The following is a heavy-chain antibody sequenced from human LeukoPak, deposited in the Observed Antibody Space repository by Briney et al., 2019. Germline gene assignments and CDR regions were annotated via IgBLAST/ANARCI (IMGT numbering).Heavy chain of an antibody. CDR1: GFTFSEYY. J-gene: IGHJ4*02. Sequence: GGSLRLSCAASGFTFSEYYMSWIRQAPGKGLEWVSYISSSATYTNYADSVKGRFTVSRDNAKNSLYLQMNSLRAEDTAVYYCARDGNRPGVAAAGTTFFDYWGQGTLVTVSS. CDR3: ARDGNRPGVAAAGTTFFDY. V-gene: IGHV3-11*06. CDR2: ISSSATYT. D-gene: IGHD6-13*01.